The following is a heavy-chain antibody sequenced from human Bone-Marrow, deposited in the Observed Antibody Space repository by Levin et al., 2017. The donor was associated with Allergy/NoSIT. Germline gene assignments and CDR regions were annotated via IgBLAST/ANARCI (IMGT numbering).Heavy chain of an antibody. CDR1: GYSIRSAYY. CDR3: AREYYMDV. V-gene: IGHV4-38-2*02. Sequence: SQTLSLTCAVSGYSIRSAYYWGWIRQPPGKGLEWIGNIYETGSTKYNPSLKSRVTISVDTSKNQFSLQLNSVTAADTAVYFCAREYYMDVWGKGTTVTVSS. CDR2: IYETGST. J-gene: IGHJ6*03.